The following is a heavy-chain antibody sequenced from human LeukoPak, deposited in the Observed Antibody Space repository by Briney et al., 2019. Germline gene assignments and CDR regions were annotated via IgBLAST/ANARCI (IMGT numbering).Heavy chain of an antibody. D-gene: IGHD6-13*01. V-gene: IGHV4-31*03. CDR2: IYSSGST. J-gene: IGHJ5*02. Sequence: SEALSLTCTVSGGSISSGGYYWSRVRQHPGKGLEWIGYIYSSGSTYYNPSLQSRVTISIDTSKNQFSLKLSSVTVADTAVYYCARGGPKAAAGIGWFDPWGQGSLVTVSS. CDR3: ARGGPKAAAGIGWFDP. CDR1: GGSISSGGYY.